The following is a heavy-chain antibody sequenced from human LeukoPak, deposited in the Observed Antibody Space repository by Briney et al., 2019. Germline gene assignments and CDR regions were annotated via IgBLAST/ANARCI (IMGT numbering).Heavy chain of an antibody. CDR2: IYYSGST. D-gene: IGHD3-3*01. CDR1: GFTFSSYW. Sequence: GSLRLSCAASGFTFSSYWMSWVRQAPGKGLEWIGYIYYSGSTNYNPSLKSRVTISVDTSKNQFSLKLSSVTAADTAVYYCARWIFGHLYMDVWGKGTTVTVSS. CDR3: ARWIFGHLYMDV. J-gene: IGHJ6*03. V-gene: IGHV4-59*01.